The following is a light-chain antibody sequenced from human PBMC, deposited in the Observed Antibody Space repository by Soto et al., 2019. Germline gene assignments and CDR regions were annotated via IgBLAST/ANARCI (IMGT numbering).Light chain of an antibody. CDR2: GAS. Sequence: EIVLTQSPGTLSLSPGERATLSCRASQSVSSSYLAWYQHKPGQAPRLLIYGASSRATGIPDRFSGSGSGTDFTLTISKLEAEGFAVDYLQQYCCSPHTFGQGTKLEIK. CDR1: QSVSSSY. CDR3: QQYCCSPHT. V-gene: IGKV3-20*01. J-gene: IGKJ2*01.